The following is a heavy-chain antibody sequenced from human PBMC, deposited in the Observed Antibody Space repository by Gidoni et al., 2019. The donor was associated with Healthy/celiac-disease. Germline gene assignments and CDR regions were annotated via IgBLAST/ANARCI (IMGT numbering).Heavy chain of an antibody. D-gene: IGHD5-12*01. CDR2: ISGSGGST. V-gene: IGHV3-23*01. CDR3: AKGPESRYSGYDLDY. Sequence: EVQLLESGGGLVQPGGSLRLSCAASGFTFSSYAMSWVRQAPGKGLEWVSAISGSGGSTYYADSVKGRFTISRDNAKNTLYLQMNSLRAEDTAVYYCAKGPESRYSGYDLDYWGQGTLVTVSS. J-gene: IGHJ4*02. CDR1: GFTFSSYA.